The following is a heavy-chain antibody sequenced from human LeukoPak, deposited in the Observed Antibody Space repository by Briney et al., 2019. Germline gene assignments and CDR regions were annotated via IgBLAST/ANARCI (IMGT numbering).Heavy chain of an antibody. CDR2: ISAYNGDT. CDR3: ARRGGGSYIWFDP. CDR1: GYTFSTYA. J-gene: IGHJ5*02. D-gene: IGHD3-16*01. Sequence: GASVKVSCKASGYTFSTYAITWVRQAPGQGLEWMGWISAYNGDTNYAQKLQDRVTLTTDTSTSTAYMELRSLRSDYTAVYYCARRGGGSYIWFDPWGQGTLATVSS. V-gene: IGHV1-18*01.